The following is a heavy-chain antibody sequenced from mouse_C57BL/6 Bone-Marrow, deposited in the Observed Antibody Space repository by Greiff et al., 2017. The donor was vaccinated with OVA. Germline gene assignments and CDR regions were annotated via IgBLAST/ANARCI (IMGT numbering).Heavy chain of an antibody. CDR2: ISNGGGST. Sequence: EVQLKQSGGGLVQPGGSVKLSCAASGFTFRHFYMHWVRQTPEKRLEWVAYISNGGGSTYYPDTVKGRFTISRDKAKNTLYLQISGLTSEDTGMYYCTRGDAVDYWGQGTSVTVSA. CDR3: TRGDAVDY. J-gene: IGHJ4*01. V-gene: IGHV5-12*01. CDR1: GFTFRHFY.